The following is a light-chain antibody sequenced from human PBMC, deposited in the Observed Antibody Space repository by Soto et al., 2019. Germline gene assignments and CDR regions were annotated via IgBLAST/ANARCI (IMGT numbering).Light chain of an antibody. CDR3: QQRKNWPPIT. CDR1: QSVGSY. Sequence: EVVLTQSPATLSLSPGERATLSCRASQSVGSYLAWFHQKPGQAPRLLIYDASNRAPGIPARFSGSGSGTDLTLTISSLDPEDFGVYYCQQRKNWPPITFGQGTRLEIK. CDR2: DAS. J-gene: IGKJ5*01. V-gene: IGKV3-11*01.